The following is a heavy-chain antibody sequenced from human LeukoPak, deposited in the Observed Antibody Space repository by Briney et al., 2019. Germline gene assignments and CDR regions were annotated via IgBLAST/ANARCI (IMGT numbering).Heavy chain of an antibody. J-gene: IGHJ6*02. CDR3: ARDRVNTGFYYGMDV. V-gene: IGHV3-21*01. CDR1: GFTFSSYS. CDR2: ITGSSSYI. Sequence: GGSLGLSCAASGFTFSSYSMTWVRQAPGKGLEWVSSITGSSSYIYYADSVKGRFTISRDNAKNSLYLQMNSLRAEDTAVYYCARDRVNTGFYYGMDVWGQGATVTVSS. D-gene: IGHD1/OR15-1a*01.